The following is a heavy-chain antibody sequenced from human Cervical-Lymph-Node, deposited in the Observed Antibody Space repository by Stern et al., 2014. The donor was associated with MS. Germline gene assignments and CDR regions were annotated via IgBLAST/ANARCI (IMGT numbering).Heavy chain of an antibody. CDR2: IDWDDAK. D-gene: IGHD3-3*01. Sequence: QVTLKESGPALVKPTQTLTLTCTFSGFSLSTSGMRVSWIRQPPGKALEWLARIDWDDAKFYSLSLTTRLALSTDNSKHQVVLTMTNMDPVDTTTNYCARSPPYYEFWNDYYYFDYWGQGTLVAVPS. J-gene: IGHJ4*02. V-gene: IGHV2-70*04. CDR1: GFSLSTSGMR. CDR3: ARSPPYYEFWNDYYYFDY.